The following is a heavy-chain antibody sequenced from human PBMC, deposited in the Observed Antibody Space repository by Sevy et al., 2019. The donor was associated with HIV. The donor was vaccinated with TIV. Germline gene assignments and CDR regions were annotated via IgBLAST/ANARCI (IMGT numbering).Heavy chain of an antibody. CDR3: AREGGRYSSSWYPFDY. Sequence: ASVKVSCKASGYTFTGYYMHWVRQAPGQGLEWMGWINPNSGGTNYAQKFQGRVTMTRDTSISIAYMELSRLRPDDTAVYYCAREGGRYSSSWYPFDYWGQGTLVTVSS. CDR2: INPNSGGT. V-gene: IGHV1-2*02. J-gene: IGHJ4*02. D-gene: IGHD6-13*01. CDR1: GYTFTGYY.